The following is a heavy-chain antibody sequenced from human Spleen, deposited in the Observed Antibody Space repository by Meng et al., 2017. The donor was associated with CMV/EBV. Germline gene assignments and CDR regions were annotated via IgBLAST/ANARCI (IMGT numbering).Heavy chain of an antibody. CDR2: ADPKNGET. J-gene: IGHJ4*02. CDR1: GYTFSDYK. Sequence: KSSCVVSGYTFSDYKIRWVQQAPGKGLEWMGLADPKNGETTYAENFLGRITMSADTSTDTAYMEMNSLKFEDTAVYFCATAYEQLGFWGQGTLVTVSS. CDR3: ATAYEQLGF. D-gene: IGHD1-1*01. V-gene: IGHV1-69-2*01.